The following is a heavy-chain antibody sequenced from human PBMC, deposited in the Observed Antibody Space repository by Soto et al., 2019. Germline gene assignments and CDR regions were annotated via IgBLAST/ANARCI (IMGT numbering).Heavy chain of an antibody. CDR2: ITASGANT. V-gene: IGHV3-23*01. Sequence: GGSLRLSCATSGFTFSSFDMNWVRQAPGKGLEWVSAITASGANTFYADSVMGRFTISRDNSKVTLYLHMNGLRAEDPAVCYIARADTGATHFDYWGQGTLVTVSS. CDR1: GFTFSSFD. CDR3: ARADTGATHFDY. D-gene: IGHD5-18*01. J-gene: IGHJ4*02.